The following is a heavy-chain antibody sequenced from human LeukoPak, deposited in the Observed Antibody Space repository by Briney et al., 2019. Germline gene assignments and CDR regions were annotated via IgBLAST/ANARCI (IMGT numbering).Heavy chain of an antibody. CDR3: ARGQLADNQ. CDR1: GFTFGTYW. J-gene: IGHJ4*02. CDR2: IKPDGSEK. Sequence: PGGSLRLSCATSGFTFGTYWMSWVRQTPGKGLEWVAKIKPDGSEKSYVDSVKGRFTISRDNAKNSVYLQMNSLRVEDTAVYYCARGQLADNQWGQGALVTVSS. D-gene: IGHD1-14*01. V-gene: IGHV3-7*01.